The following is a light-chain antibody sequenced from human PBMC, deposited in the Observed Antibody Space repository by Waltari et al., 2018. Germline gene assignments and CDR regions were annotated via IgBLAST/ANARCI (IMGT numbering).Light chain of an antibody. Sequence: EIVLTQSPATLSLSPGERATLSCRASQSVSSYLAWYQQKPGQAPRLLIYDASNRATGIPARFSGSGSGTDFTLTSSSREPEGFAVYYCQQRSNWPPITCGQGTRLEIK. CDR2: DAS. J-gene: IGKJ5*01. CDR3: QQRSNWPPIT. V-gene: IGKV3-11*01. CDR1: QSVSSY.